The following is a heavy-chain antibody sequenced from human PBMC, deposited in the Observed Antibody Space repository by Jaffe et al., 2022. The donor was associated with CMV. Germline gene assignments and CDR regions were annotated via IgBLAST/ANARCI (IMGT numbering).Heavy chain of an antibody. CDR3: ARRVWFGESGMDV. J-gene: IGHJ6*02. CDR2: ISSSSSYI. D-gene: IGHD3-10*01. CDR1: GFTFSSYS. V-gene: IGHV3-21*01. Sequence: EVQLVESGGGLVKPGGSLRLSCAASGFTFSSYSMNWVRQAPGKGLEWVSSISSSSSYIYYADSVKGRFTISRDNAKNSLYLQMNSLRAEDTAVYYCARRVWFGESGMDVWGQGTTVTVSS.